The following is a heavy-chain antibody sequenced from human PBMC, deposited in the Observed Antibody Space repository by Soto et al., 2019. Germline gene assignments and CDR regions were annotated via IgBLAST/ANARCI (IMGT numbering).Heavy chain of an antibody. D-gene: IGHD3-22*01. CDR1: GFTFSSYG. CDR3: AKDLSDSSGYYYSWYFDL. J-gene: IGHJ2*01. CDR2: ISYDGSNK. Sequence: QVRLVESGGGVVQPGRSLRLSCAASGFTFSSYGMHWVRQARGKGLEWVAVISYDGSNKYYADSVKGRFTISRDNSKNTLYLQMNSLRAEDTAVYYCAKDLSDSSGYYYSWYFDLWGRGTLVTVSS. V-gene: IGHV3-30*18.